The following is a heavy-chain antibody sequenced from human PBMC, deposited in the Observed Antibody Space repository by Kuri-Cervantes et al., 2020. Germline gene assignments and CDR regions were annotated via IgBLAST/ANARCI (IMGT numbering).Heavy chain of an antibody. V-gene: IGHV3-11*04. Sequence: GGSLRLSCAASGFTFSDYYMSWIRQAPGKGLEWVSYISSSGSTIYYADSVKGRFTISRDNAKNSLYLQMNSLRAEDTAVYYCARGCYDYGDYCDAFNIWGQGTMVTVSS. CDR1: GFTFSDYY. J-gene: IGHJ3*02. D-gene: IGHD4-17*01. CDR2: ISSSGSTI. CDR3: ARGCYDYGDYCDAFNI.